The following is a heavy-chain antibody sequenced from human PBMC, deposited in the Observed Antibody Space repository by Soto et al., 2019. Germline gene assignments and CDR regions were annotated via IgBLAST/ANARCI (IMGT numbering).Heavy chain of an antibody. CDR1: ADALNSGNFY. Sequence: TPSLTCSVSADALNSGNFYWSGFSQVPGKGLEWIGHIYVTGAVDYNPSLRDRITISQDTSERQFSLNLRLVTAADTAVYYCARLRIATNNYKWFDPWGQGTLVTVS. V-gene: IGHV4-31*03. CDR3: ARLRIATNNYKWFDP. D-gene: IGHD2-21*01. CDR2: IYVTGAV. J-gene: IGHJ5*02.